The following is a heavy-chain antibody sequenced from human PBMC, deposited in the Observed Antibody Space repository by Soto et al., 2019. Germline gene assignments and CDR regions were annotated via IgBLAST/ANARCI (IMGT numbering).Heavy chain of an antibody. CDR1: GGTFSSYA. Sequence: SVKVSCKASGGTFSSYAISWVRQAPGQGLEWMGGIIPIFGTANYAQKFQGRVTITADESTSTSYMELSSLRSEDTAVYYCARVARLNRYCSGGSCHWPYYFDYWGQGTLVTVSS. V-gene: IGHV1-69*13. CDR2: IIPIFGTA. J-gene: IGHJ4*02. D-gene: IGHD2-15*01. CDR3: ARVARLNRYCSGGSCHWPYYFDY.